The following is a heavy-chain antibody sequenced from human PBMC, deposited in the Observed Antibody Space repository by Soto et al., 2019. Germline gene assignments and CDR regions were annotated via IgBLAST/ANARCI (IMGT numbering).Heavy chain of an antibody. CDR1: GDSVSSNSAA. J-gene: IGHJ6*02. Sequence: QVQLQQSGPGLVKPSQTLSLTCAISGDSVSSNSAAWNWIRQSPSIGLEWLGRTYYRSKWYNDYAVSVKSRITIDPDTSKNQFSLQLNSVNPEDTAVYYWARDRHEVGYCMDVWCQGTTVTVSS. D-gene: IGHD6-6*01. CDR2: TYYRSKWYN. V-gene: IGHV6-1*01. CDR3: ARDRHEVGYCMDV.